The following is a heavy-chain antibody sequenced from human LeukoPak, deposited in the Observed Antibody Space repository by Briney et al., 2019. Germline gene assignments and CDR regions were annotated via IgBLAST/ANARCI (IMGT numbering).Heavy chain of an antibody. J-gene: IGHJ4*02. CDR2: IYYSGSA. D-gene: IGHD6-13*01. CDR1: GGSIRSSYYY. Sequence: MTSETLSLTCTVSGGSIRSSYYYWGWIRQPPGKGLEWIGYIYYSGSANYNPSLKSRVTISVDTSKNQFSLKLSSVTAADTAVYYCARARYSSSWACDYWGQGTLVTVSS. V-gene: IGHV4-61*05. CDR3: ARARYSSSWACDY.